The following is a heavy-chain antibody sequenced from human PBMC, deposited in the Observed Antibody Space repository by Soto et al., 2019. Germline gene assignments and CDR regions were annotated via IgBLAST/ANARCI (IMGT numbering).Heavy chain of an antibody. Sequence: GGSLRLSCAASGFTFSSYAMSWVRQAPGKGLEWVSAISGSGGSTYYADSVKGRFTISRDNSKNTLYLQMNSLRVEDTAVYYCAKDRQDIVATFDYWGQGTLVTVSS. CDR1: GFTFSSYA. CDR3: AKDRQDIVATFDY. D-gene: IGHD5-12*01. V-gene: IGHV3-23*01. J-gene: IGHJ4*02. CDR2: ISGSGGST.